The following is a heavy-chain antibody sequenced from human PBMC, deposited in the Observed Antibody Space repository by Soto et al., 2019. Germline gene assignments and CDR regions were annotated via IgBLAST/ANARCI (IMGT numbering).Heavy chain of an antibody. Sequence: GASVKVSCKXSGYTFSTYGMHWVRQAPGQSLEWMGWLNGGTGQTRYSQRFQDRVIITRDTSASTGYMELRSLRSEDTAVYYCARGKGMEENYFYYGMDIWGQGTTVTVSS. V-gene: IGHV1-3*01. CDR3: ARGKGMEENYFYYGMDI. J-gene: IGHJ6*02. D-gene: IGHD3-10*01. CDR2: LNGGTGQT. CDR1: GYTFSTYG.